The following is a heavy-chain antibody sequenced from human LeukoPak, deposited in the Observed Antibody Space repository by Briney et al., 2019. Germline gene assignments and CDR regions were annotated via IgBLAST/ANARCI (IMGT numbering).Heavy chain of an antibody. Sequence: SETLSLTRSVSGDSISTYSWSWIRQSPGTGLEWIGYIHSSGHTDYNPSLKGRVTISVDTSQNHFSLKLTSVTAADTAVYYCARSSAGSGHDAFDIWGQGTMVTVSS. V-gene: IGHV4-59*12. CDR1: GDSISTYS. CDR3: ARSSAGSGHDAFDI. D-gene: IGHD3-10*01. CDR2: IHSSGHT. J-gene: IGHJ3*02.